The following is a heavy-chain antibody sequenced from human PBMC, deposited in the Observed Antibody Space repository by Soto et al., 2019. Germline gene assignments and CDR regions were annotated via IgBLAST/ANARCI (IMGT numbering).Heavy chain of an antibody. D-gene: IGHD3-10*01. CDR1: GFTFDDYA. Sequence: GGSLRLSCAASGFTFDDYAMHWVRQAPGKGLEWVSGISWNSGSIGYADSVKGRFTISRDNAKNSLYLQMNSLRAEDTALYYCARETRGVIASFDYWGQGTLVTVSS. V-gene: IGHV3-9*01. CDR3: ARETRGVIASFDY. CDR2: ISWNSGSI. J-gene: IGHJ4*02.